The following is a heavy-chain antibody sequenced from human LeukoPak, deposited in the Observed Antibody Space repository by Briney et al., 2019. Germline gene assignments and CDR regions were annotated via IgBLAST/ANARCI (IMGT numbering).Heavy chain of an antibody. J-gene: IGHJ2*01. V-gene: IGHV3-7*01. CDR3: AGGARGYNWYFDL. D-gene: IGHD3-16*01. CDR1: GFTFSSYE. Sequence: GGSLRLSCAASGFTFSSYEMNWVRQAPGKGLEWVANINKDGSEEYYVDSMKGRFTISRDNGKNSLYLQINSLRAEDTAVYYCAGGARGYNWYFDLWGRGTLVTVSS. CDR2: INKDGSEE.